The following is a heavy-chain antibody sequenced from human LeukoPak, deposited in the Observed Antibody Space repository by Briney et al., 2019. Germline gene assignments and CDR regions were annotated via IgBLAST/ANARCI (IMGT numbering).Heavy chain of an antibody. Sequence: GGSLRLSCAASGFTFSNYWMNWVRQAPGKGLECLANIKQDGSETYYADSVKGRFTISRDNAKNSLYLQMNSLRAEDTAVYYCAREDDWNYEDYWGQGTLVTVSS. CDR2: IKQDGSET. CDR3: AREDDWNYEDY. V-gene: IGHV3-7*01. CDR1: GFTFSNYW. J-gene: IGHJ4*02. D-gene: IGHD1-7*01.